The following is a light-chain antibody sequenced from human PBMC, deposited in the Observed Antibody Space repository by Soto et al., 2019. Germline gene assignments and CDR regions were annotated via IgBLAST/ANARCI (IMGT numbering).Light chain of an antibody. CDR2: GAS. CDR3: QQYNNWPPSIT. CDR1: QSVGSN. V-gene: IGKV3-15*01. Sequence: EIVLTQSPGTLSLSPVERATLSCRASQSVGSNLAWYQQKPGQAPRLLIYGASTRATGIPARFSGSGSGTEFTLTISSLQSEDFAVYYCQQYNNWPPSITFGQGTRLEIK. J-gene: IGKJ5*01.